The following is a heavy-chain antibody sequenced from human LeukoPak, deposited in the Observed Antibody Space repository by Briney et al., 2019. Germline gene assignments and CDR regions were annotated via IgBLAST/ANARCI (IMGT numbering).Heavy chain of an antibody. J-gene: IGHJ4*02. Sequence: GGSLRLSCAASGFTFDDYAMHWVRQAPGKGLEWVSGISWNSGSIGYADSVKGRFTISRDNAKNSLYLQMNSLRAEDTALYYCAKSAGYSSSWYPCWGQGTLVTVSS. V-gene: IGHV3-9*01. CDR2: ISWNSGSI. D-gene: IGHD6-13*01. CDR1: GFTFDDYA. CDR3: AKSAGYSSSWYPC.